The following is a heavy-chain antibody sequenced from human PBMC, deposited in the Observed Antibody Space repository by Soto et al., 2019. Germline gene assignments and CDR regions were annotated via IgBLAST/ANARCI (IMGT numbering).Heavy chain of an antibody. CDR2: ISLSGSTI. Sequence: GGSLRLSCAASGFAFSNYEMNWVRQAPGKGLEWVSYISLSGSTIYYADSVKGRFTISRDDAKNSLYLQMDSLRADDTAVYYCARESFSASPNFFDYWRQRTLVTVSS. CDR1: GFAFSNYE. D-gene: IGHD3-3*02. J-gene: IGHJ4*02. CDR3: ARESFSASPNFFDY. V-gene: IGHV3-48*03.